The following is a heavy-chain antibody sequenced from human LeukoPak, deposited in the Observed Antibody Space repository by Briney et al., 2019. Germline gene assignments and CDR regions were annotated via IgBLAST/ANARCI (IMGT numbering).Heavy chain of an antibody. CDR2: IYYSGST. J-gene: IGHJ4*02. Sequence: PSETLSLTCTVSGGSISSYYWSWIRQPPGKGLEWIGYIYYSGSTNYNPSLKSRVTISVDTSKNQFSLKLSSVTAADTAVYYCARGRATYYYGSGNVDHDYWGQGTLVTVSS. CDR3: ARGRATYYYGSGNVDHDY. CDR1: GGSISSYY. V-gene: IGHV4-59*12. D-gene: IGHD3-10*01.